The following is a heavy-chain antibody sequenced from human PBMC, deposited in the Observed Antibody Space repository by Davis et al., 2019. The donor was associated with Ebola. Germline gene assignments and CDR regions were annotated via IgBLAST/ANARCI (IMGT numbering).Heavy chain of an antibody. CDR3: ARDNPDYGDYLFDY. J-gene: IGHJ4*02. CDR1: GGSFSGYY. V-gene: IGHV4-34*01. Sequence: MPSETLSLTCAVYGGSFSGYYWSWIRQPPGKGLEWIGEINHSGSTNYNPSLKSRVTISVDTSKNQFSLKLSSVTAADTAVYYCARDNPDYGDYLFDYWGQGTLVTVSS. D-gene: IGHD4-17*01. CDR2: INHSGST.